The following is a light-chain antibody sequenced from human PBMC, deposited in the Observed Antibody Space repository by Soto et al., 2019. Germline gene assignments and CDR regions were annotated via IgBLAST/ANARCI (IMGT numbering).Light chain of an antibody. CDR3: QSYDDSLSVHYV. Sequence: SALTQPPSVYGSPGQRVTISCTGSSSNIGSTYDVQWYQQLPGTAPKLLIHGNTNRPSGVPDRFSGSKSGTSASLAITGLQADDEADYYCQSYDDSLSVHYVFGTGTKVTVL. V-gene: IGLV1-40*01. CDR2: GNT. J-gene: IGLJ1*01. CDR1: SSNIGSTYD.